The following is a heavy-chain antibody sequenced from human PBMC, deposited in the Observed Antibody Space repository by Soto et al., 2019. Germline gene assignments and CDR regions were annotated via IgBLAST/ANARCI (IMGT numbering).Heavy chain of an antibody. D-gene: IGHD4-17*01. CDR2: IYSGGST. V-gene: IGHV3-53*01. CDR1: GFTVSSNY. J-gene: IGHJ4*02. CDR3: ARDRYGDFLFDY. Sequence: PWWSLRLSCPASGFTVSSNYMSWFRQAPGKGLEWVSVIYSGGSTYYADSVKGRFTISRDNSKNTLYLQMNSLRAEDTAVYYCARDRYGDFLFDYWGQGTLVTVSS.